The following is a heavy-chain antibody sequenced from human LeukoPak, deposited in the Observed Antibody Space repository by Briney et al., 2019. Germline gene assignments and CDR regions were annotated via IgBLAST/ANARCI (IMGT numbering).Heavy chain of an antibody. Sequence: GGSLRLSCAASGFTYSSYWMSWVRQAPGKGLKWVANINQDGSEIYYVYSVKGRFTISRDNAKNSLYLQMNSLRAEDTALYYCARESTGSYVDFWGQGALVTVSS. CDR2: INQDGSEI. J-gene: IGHJ4*02. V-gene: IGHV3-7*05. CDR1: GFTYSSYW. D-gene: IGHD6-19*01. CDR3: ARESTGSYVDF.